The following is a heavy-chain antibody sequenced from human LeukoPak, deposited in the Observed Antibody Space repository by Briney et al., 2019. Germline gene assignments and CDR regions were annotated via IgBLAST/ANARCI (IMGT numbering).Heavy chain of an antibody. J-gene: IGHJ4*02. V-gene: IGHV3-48*03. CDR3: AGDRWGSNYFDY. D-gene: IGHD3-16*01. Sequence: GGSLRLSCAASGFTFSSYEMNWVRQAPGKGLEWVPYISSSGGTTFYADSVQGRFAISRDNAKNSLYLQMNSLRGEDTAVYYCAGDRWGSNYFDYWGQGTLVTVSS. CDR2: ISSSGGTT. CDR1: GFTFSSYE.